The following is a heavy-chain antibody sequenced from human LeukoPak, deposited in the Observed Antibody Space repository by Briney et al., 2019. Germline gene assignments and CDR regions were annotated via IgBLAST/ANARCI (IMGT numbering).Heavy chain of an antibody. J-gene: IGHJ4*02. D-gene: IGHD4-23*01. V-gene: IGHV1-24*01. CDR3: ATDAPTTVVTRGVVGYFDY. CDR1: GYTLTELS. CDR2: FDPEDGET. Sequence: ASVKVSCKVSGYTLTELSMHWVRQAPGKGLEWMGGFDPEDGETIYAQKFQGRVTMTEDTSTDTAYMELSSLRSEDTAVYYCATDAPTTVVTRGVVGYFDYWGQGTLVTVSS.